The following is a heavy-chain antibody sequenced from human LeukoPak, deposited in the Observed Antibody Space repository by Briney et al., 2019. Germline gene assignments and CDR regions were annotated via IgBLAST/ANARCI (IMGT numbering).Heavy chain of an antibody. CDR3: AGTTVTTLLYYYYYGMDV. Sequence: GGSLRLACAASGFTVSSNYMSWVRQAPGKGLEWVSVIYSGGSTYYADSVKGRFTVSRHNSKNTLYLQMNSLRAEDTAVYYCAGTTVTTLLYYYYYGMDVWGQGTTVTVSS. CDR1: GFTVSSNY. V-gene: IGHV3-53*04. J-gene: IGHJ6*02. D-gene: IGHD4-17*01. CDR2: IYSGGST.